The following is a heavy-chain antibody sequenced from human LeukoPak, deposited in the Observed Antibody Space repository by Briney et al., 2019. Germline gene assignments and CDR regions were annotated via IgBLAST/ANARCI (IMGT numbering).Heavy chain of an antibody. CDR1: GFTLGSFS. CDR2: ISSSSSYI. CDR3: ARALVGYYDSPGG. D-gene: IGHD3-3*01. V-gene: IGHV3-21*01. Sequence: GGSLRLSCGASGFTLGSFSMNWVRQAPGKGLEWVSSISSSSSYIYYADSVKGRFTISRDNAKNSLYLQMNSLRAEDTAVYYCARALVGYYDSPGGWGQGTLVTVSS. J-gene: IGHJ4*02.